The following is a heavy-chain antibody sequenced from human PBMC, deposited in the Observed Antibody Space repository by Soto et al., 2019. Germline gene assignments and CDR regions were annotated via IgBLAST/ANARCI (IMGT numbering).Heavy chain of an antibody. CDR3: ALGFYDSSGYPCYY. V-gene: IGHV5-51*01. CDR2: ISPSDSNT. J-gene: IGHJ4*02. D-gene: IGHD3-22*01. Sequence: GASLKISCKSSGYTITIYCIDLVRQMPEKVLEWMWIISPSDSNTKYSPSFQGQVTISANTSISTAYLQWSSLKASDTAMYYCALGFYDSSGYPCYYWGQGTLVTVS. CDR1: GYTITIYC.